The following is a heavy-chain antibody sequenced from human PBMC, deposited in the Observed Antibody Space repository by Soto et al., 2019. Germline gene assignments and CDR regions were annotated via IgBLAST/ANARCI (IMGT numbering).Heavy chain of an antibody. D-gene: IGHD6-13*01. J-gene: IGHJ5*02. CDR1: GFTFSNYP. CDR2: ISYDGSNK. Sequence: GGSLRLSCAASGFTFSNYPIHWVRQAPGKGLEWVAVISYDGSNKYYSDSVKGRFTISRDNSKNTLYLQMNSLRGEDTAVYYCARERDSSSRPTYWFDPWGEGALVTVSS. CDR3: ARERDSSSRPTYWFDP. V-gene: IGHV3-30-3*01.